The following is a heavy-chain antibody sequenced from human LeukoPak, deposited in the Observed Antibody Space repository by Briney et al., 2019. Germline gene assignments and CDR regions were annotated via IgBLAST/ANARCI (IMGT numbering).Heavy chain of an antibody. J-gene: IGHJ4*02. V-gene: IGHV3-53*04. D-gene: IGHD1-26*01. CDR1: GFTFSIYA. CDR2: IYTGGST. Sequence: PGGSLRLSCAASGFTFSIYAMNWVRQAPGKGLEWVAVIYTGGSTYYAESVEGRFTISRHNSKNTLYLQMNSLRADDTAVYYCARDRPGGGELDFDYWGQGTLVTVSS. CDR3: ARDRPGGGELDFDY.